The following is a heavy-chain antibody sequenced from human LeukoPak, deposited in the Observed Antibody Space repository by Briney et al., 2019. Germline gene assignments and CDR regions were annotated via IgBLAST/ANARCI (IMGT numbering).Heavy chain of an antibody. Sequence: SETLSLTCTVSGGSIISYYWSWIRQPPGKGREWMGYIYYSGSTNYNPSLKSRVTISVDTSKNQFSLKLSSVTAADTAVYYCAKGNYGDYDYWGQGTLVTVSS. CDR2: IYYSGST. CDR3: AKGNYGDYDY. V-gene: IGHV4-59*01. CDR1: GGSIISYY. J-gene: IGHJ4*02. D-gene: IGHD4-17*01.